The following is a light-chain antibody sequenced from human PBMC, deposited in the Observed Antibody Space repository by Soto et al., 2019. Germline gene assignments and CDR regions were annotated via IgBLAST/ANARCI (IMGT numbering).Light chain of an antibody. CDR1: SSDVGGYNY. Sequence: QSVLTQPPSASGSPGQSVTISCTGTSSDVGGYNYVSWYQQHPGKAPELMIYEVNKRPSGVPDRFSGSKSGNTASLTVSGLQAEYEADYYCASYAVGNYVFGTGTKVTVL. J-gene: IGLJ1*01. CDR3: ASYAVGNYV. CDR2: EVN. V-gene: IGLV2-8*01.